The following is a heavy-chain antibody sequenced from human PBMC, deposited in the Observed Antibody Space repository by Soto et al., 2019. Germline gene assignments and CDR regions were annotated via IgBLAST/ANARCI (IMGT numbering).Heavy chain of an antibody. CDR1: GGTFSSYA. V-gene: IGHV1-69*13. Sequence: ASVKVSCKASGGTFSSYAISWVRQAPGQGLEWMGGIIPIFGTANYAQKFQGRVTITADESTSTAYMELSSLRSEDTAVYYCARGNNCSGGSCYPGTWSDPWGQGTLVTVSS. CDR3: ARGNNCSGGSCYPGTWSDP. CDR2: IIPIFGTA. D-gene: IGHD2-15*01. J-gene: IGHJ5*02.